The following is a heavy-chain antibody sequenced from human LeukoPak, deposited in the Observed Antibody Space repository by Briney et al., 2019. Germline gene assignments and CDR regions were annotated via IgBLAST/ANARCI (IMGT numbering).Heavy chain of an antibody. D-gene: IGHD1-20*01. J-gene: IGHJ4*02. CDR2: ITGRGGGT. CDR3: AKYNWDDDFFDY. V-gene: IGHV3-23*01. CDR1: GFTFRSYG. Sequence: PGGSLRLSCAASGFTFRSYGMSWVRQAPGKGREWVSSITGRGGGTYYADSVKGRFTISRDNSKKTLYLQMNSLRAEDTAVYYCAKYNWDDDFFDYWGQGSLVTVSS.